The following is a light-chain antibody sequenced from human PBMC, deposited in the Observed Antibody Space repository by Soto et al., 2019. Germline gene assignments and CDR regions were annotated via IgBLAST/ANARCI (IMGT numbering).Light chain of an antibody. V-gene: IGKV1-39*01. J-gene: IGKJ5*01. Sequence: IQMTHSPASLSASVLYRVTITFRASQSISSYLNWYQQKPGKAPKLLIYAASSLQSGVPSRFSGSGSGTDFTLTISSLQPEDFATYYCQQSYSTPTFGQGTRLEIK. CDR1: QSISSY. CDR2: AAS. CDR3: QQSYSTPT.